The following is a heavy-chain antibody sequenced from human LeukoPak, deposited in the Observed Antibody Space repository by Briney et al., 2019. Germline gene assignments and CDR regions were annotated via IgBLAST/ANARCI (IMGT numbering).Heavy chain of an antibody. V-gene: IGHV1-2*02. D-gene: IGHD2-15*01. J-gene: IGHJ4*02. CDR1: GYTFTGYY. Sequence: ASVKGSCKASGYTFTGYYMHWVRQAPGQGLEWMGWINPNSGGTNYAQKFQGRVTMTRDTSISTAYMELSRLRSDDTAVYYCARASVGYCSGGSCYPGVYWGQGTPVTVPS. CDR2: INPNSGGT. CDR3: ARASVGYCSGGSCYPGVY.